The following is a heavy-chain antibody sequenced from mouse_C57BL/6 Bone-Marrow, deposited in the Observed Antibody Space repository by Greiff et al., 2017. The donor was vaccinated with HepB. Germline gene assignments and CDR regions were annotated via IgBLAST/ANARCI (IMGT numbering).Heavy chain of an antibody. Sequence: QVQLKQPGAELVRPGSSVKLSCKASGYTFTSYGISWVKQRTGQGLEWIGEIYPRSGNTYYNEKFKGKATLTADKSSSTAYMELRILTSEDSAVYFCARKSYSHWYFDVWGTGTTVTVSS. V-gene: IGHV1-81*01. CDR2: IYPRSGNT. D-gene: IGHD2-10*01. CDR3: ARKSYSHWYFDV. J-gene: IGHJ1*03. CDR1: GYTFTSYG.